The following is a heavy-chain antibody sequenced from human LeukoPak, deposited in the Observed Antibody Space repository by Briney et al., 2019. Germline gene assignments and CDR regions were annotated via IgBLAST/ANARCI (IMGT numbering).Heavy chain of an antibody. J-gene: IGHJ4*02. V-gene: IGHV4-39*07. CDR1: GGSISSSSYY. CDR3: ARRTVTNGWFRIDY. Sequence: SETLSLTCTVSGGSISSSSYYWGWIRQPPGKGLEWIGSIYYSGSTYYNPSLKSRVTISVDTSKNQFSLKLSSVTAADTALYYCARRTVTNGWFRIDYWGQGSLVIVSS. D-gene: IGHD6-19*01. CDR2: IYYSGST.